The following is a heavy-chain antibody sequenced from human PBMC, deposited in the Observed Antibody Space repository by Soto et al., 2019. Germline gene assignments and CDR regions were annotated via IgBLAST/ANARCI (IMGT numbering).Heavy chain of an antibody. Sequence: SETLSLTCAVYGGSFSGYYWSWIRQPPGKGLEWIGEINHSGSTNYNPSLKSRVTISVDTSKNQFSLKLSSVTAADTAVYYCARAGPSSYYYDSSGYYRKMELDAFDIWGQGTMVTV. J-gene: IGHJ3*02. CDR2: INHSGST. V-gene: IGHV4-34*01. CDR3: ARAGPSSYYYDSSGYYRKMELDAFDI. D-gene: IGHD3-22*01. CDR1: GGSFSGYY.